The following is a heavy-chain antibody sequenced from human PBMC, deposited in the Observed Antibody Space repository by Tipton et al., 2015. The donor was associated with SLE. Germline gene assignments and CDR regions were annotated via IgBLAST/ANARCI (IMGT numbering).Heavy chain of an antibody. V-gene: IGHV1-18*01. CDR3: ALRWPDTWTTVY. CDR2: ISVYNGNT. D-gene: IGHD5-12*01. CDR1: GYFFNGYG. Sequence: QLVQSGAEVKKPGASVKVSCKASGYFFNGYGISWVRRAPGQGLEWMGWISVYNGNTNYAQKLQGRVTMTTDTSTSTAYMELRSLRSDDTAVYYCALRWPDTWTTVYWGQGTLVTVSS. J-gene: IGHJ4*02.